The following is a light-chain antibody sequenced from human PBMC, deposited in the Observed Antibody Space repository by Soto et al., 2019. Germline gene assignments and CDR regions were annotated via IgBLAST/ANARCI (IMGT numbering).Light chain of an antibody. V-gene: IGKV3-11*01. CDR2: DAS. CDR1: QTVVGF. CDR3: QQRASWPWT. Sequence: DIVLTQSPATLSLSPGERATLSCRASQTVVGFLAWYQQKPGQAPRLLIYDASNRAAAIPARFSGSGSGTDYTLTISSLEPEDFAIYYWQQRASWPWTFGQGTKVEIK. J-gene: IGKJ1*01.